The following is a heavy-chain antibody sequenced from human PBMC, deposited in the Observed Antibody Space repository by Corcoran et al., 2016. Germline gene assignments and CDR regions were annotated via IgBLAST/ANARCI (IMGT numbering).Heavy chain of an antibody. J-gene: IGHJ2*01. CDR2: MSHRGRT. CDR3: ARHRKSGWYFDL. D-gene: IGHD3-10*01. Sequence: QVQLQQWGAGLLKPSETLSLTCAVYGGSFSDHSWSWIRQPPGKGLEWIGEMSHRGRTTYNPSLKRRITISVDTSKNQISLKLSSVSAADTAVYYCARHRKSGWYFDLWGRGTLVTVSS. CDR1: GGSFSDHS. V-gene: IGHV4-34*01.